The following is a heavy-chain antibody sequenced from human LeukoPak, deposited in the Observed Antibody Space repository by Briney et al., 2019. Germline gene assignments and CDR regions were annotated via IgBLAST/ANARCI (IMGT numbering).Heavy chain of an antibody. CDR2: IYDTGST. CDR3: ARVRNYPDAFDI. D-gene: IGHD5-24*01. J-gene: IGHJ3*02. Sequence: PSETLSLTCTVSGGSISKYYWAWIRQPPGKGLEWIGYIYDTGSTKYNPSLKSRLTISLHTSRNQFSLNLSSLTAADTAIYYCARVRNYPDAFDIWGQGRMVTVSS. CDR1: GGSISKYY. V-gene: IGHV4-59*01.